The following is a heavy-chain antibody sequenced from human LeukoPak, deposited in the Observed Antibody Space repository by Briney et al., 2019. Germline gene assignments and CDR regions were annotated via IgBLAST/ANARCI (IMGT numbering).Heavy chain of an antibody. V-gene: IGHV1-46*01. CDR2: INPSGGST. Sequence: ASVKVSCKASGYTFTSYYMHWVRQAPGQGLEWMGIINPSGGSTIYAQKFQGRVTMTEDTSTDTAYMELSSLRSEDTAVYYCARHDWFDPWGRGTLVTVSS. J-gene: IGHJ5*02. CDR1: GYTFTSYY. CDR3: ARHDWFDP.